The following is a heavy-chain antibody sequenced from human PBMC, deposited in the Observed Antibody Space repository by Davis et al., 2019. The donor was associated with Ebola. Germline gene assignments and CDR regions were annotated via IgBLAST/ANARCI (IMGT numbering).Heavy chain of an antibody. CDR3: AKDVGSGDWYSNWFDP. V-gene: IGHV3-9*01. J-gene: IGHJ5*02. D-gene: IGHD6-19*01. CDR2: ISWNGGRI. CDR1: GFIFDDYA. Sequence: GGSLRLSSAASGFIFDDYAMHWVRQPPGKGLEWISGISWNGGRIDYADSVKGRFTISRDNAKNSLYLQMNSLRAEDTAFYYCAKDVGSGDWYSNWFDPWGQGTLVTVSS.